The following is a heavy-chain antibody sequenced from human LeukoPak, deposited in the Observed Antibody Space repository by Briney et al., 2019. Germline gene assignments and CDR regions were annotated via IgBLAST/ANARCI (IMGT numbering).Heavy chain of an antibody. CDR1: VGSIGNHY. D-gene: IGHD3-22*01. V-gene: IGHV4-59*08. CDR3: ARGRYDYDSNGCYSKGNFGFDC. J-gene: IGHJ4*02. CDR2: ISNSGTT. Sequence: PETLSLTCTVSVGSIGNHYCSWIRQPPGKGLEWIGYISNSGTTNYNPSCKSRLDMAVDTSKNQLYLKLSAVTAADTAVYYCARGRYDYDSNGCYSKGNFGFDCWRQGTLVSVSS.